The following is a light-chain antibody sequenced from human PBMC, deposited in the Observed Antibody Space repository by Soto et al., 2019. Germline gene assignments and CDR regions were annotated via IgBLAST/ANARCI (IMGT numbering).Light chain of an antibody. CDR3: QSYDSSNHVV. V-gene: IGLV6-57*04. CDR1: SDSIASNY. Sequence: NFMLTQPHSVSESPGKTVTISCTRSSDSIASNYVQWYQQRPGSAPTTVIYDDNQRPSAVPDRLSGSIDSSSTSASLTISGLKTEDEADYFCQSYDSSNHVVFGGGTKVTVL. CDR2: DDN. J-gene: IGLJ2*01.